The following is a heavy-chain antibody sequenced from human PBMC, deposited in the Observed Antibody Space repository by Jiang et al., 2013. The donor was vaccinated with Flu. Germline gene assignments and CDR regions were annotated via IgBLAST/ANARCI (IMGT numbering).Heavy chain of an antibody. CDR1: GGSISSGGYY. Sequence: GLVKPSQTLSLTCTVSGGSISSGGYYWSWIRQHPGKGLEWIGSIYYSGSTYYNPSLERRVTISVDKSKNQFSLRLSSVTAADTAVYYCARGPVAPAGNYFYYYAMDVWGQGTTVTVSS. CDR2: IYYSGST. CDR3: ARGPVAPAGNYFYYYAMDV. J-gene: IGHJ6*02. V-gene: IGHV4-31*03. D-gene: IGHD2-2*01.